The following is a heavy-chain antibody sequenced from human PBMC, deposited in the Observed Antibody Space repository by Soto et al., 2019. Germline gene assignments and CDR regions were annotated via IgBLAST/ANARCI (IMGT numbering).Heavy chain of an antibody. CDR3: ARDVESFAY. D-gene: IGHD2-15*01. CDR1: GVTVTNNY. V-gene: IGHV3-66*01. Sequence: GGSMKLSCAASGVTVTNNYMNWVRQAPGKGLEWVSVIYTGGSTYYADSVKGRFTISRDSSKNTVYLQMNSLRAEDTAVYYCARDVESFAYWGQGTLVTVSS. J-gene: IGHJ4*02. CDR2: IYTGGST.